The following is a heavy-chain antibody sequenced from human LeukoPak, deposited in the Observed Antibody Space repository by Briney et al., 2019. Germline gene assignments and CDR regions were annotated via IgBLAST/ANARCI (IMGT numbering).Heavy chain of an antibody. CDR2: IYYSGST. CDR1: GGSISSGGYY. J-gene: IGHJ6*04. V-gene: IGHV4-30-4*01. CDR3: ARAYPLDYYYYYGMDV. Sequence: SQTLSLTCTVSGGSISSGGYYWSWIRQPPGKGLEWIGYIYYSGSTYYNPSLKSRVTISVDTSKNQFSLKLSSVTAADTAVYYCARAYPLDYYYYYGMDVWGKGTTVTVSS.